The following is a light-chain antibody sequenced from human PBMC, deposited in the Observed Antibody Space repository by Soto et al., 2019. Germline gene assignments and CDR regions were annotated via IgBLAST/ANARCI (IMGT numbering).Light chain of an antibody. CDR2: EVS. V-gene: IGLV2-14*01. CDR3: SSQTTTGSWV. Sequence: QSALTQPASVSVPPGQSITISCTGTTNDINYDSVSWYQQHPGNAPKVVIYEVSDRPSGVSHRFSGSKSGSTATLSISGLQSEDEGVYFCSSQTTTGSWVFGGGTKLTVL. J-gene: IGLJ3*02. CDR1: TNDINYDS.